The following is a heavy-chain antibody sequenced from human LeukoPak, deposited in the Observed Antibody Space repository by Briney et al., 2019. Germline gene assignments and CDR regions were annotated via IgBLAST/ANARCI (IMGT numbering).Heavy chain of an antibody. CDR1: GYTFTGYH. CDR2: INPNSGGT. Sequence: ASVKVSCKASGYTFTGYHMHWVRQAPGQGLEWMGWINPNSGGTNYAQKFQGRVTMTRDTSISTAYMELSRLRSDDTAVYYCARQYGSGRVGAFDIWGQGTMVTVSS. D-gene: IGHD3-10*01. J-gene: IGHJ3*02. V-gene: IGHV1-2*02. CDR3: ARQYGSGRVGAFDI.